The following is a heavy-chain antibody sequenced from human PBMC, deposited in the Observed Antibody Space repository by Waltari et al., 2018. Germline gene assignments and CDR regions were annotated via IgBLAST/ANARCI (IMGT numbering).Heavy chain of an antibody. J-gene: IGHJ4*02. D-gene: IGHD7-27*01. Sequence: EVQVVESGGGLVKPGGSLRLSCAASGFTFSSSSMNWVRQAPGKGLEWVSSISSSSYVYYADSVKGRFTISRDNAKNSLYLQMNSLRAEDTAVYYCATAWGSGHWGQGTLVTVSS. CDR1: GFTFSSSS. CDR3: ATAWGSGH. CDR2: ISSSSYV. V-gene: IGHV3-21*01.